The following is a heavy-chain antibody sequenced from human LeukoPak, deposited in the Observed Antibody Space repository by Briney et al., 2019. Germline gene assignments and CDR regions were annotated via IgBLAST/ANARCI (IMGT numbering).Heavy chain of an antibody. J-gene: IGHJ4*02. V-gene: IGHV4-34*01. CDR2: IHNSGTT. CDR3: ARRYYYNLGSFPFDF. D-gene: IGHD3-10*01. Sequence: SETLSLTCAVYRGSFSGYYWSWIRQPPGKGLEWIGEIHNSGTTNYNPSLNSRVTISVDTSKNQFYLNLSSVTAADTAVYYCARRYYYNLGSFPFDFWGQGTLVTVSS. CDR1: RGSFSGYY.